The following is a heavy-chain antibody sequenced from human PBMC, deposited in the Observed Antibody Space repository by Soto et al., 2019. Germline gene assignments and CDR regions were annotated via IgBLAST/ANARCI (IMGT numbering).Heavy chain of an antibody. V-gene: IGHV3-7*01. J-gene: IGHJ6*02. Sequence: EVQLVESGGGLVQPGGSLRLSCATSGFKFRTYWMTWVRQAPGKGLEWVASIKPDGSEKYYVDSVKGRFTISRDNAKNSMYLQMNSLRAEDTTVYYCARGHYGMDVWGQGTTVNVSS. CDR3: ARGHYGMDV. CDR2: IKPDGSEK. CDR1: GFKFRTYW.